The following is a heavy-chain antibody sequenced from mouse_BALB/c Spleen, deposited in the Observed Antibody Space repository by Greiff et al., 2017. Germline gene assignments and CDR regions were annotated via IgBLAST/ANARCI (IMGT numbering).Heavy chain of an antibody. V-gene: IGHV5-12-2*01. CDR2: ISNGGGST. D-gene: IGHD2-14*01. CDR1: GFTFSSYT. CDR3: ARGDYRYDGLDY. Sequence: EVKLMESGGGLVQPGGSLKLSCAASGFTFSSYTMSWVRQTPEKRLEWVAYISNGGGSTYYPDTVKGRFTISRDNAKNTLYLQMSSLKSEDTAMYYCARGDYRYDGLDYWGQGTTLTVSS. J-gene: IGHJ2*01.